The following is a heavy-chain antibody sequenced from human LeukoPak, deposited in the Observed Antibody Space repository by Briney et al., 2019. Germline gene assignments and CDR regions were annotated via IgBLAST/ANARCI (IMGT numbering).Heavy chain of an antibody. CDR2: IKQDGSEK. J-gene: IGHJ4*02. CDR3: ARDRYYDSSGYYAVTSGPGGY. CDR1: GFTFSSYW. V-gene: IGHV3-7*01. D-gene: IGHD3-22*01. Sequence: GGSLRLSCAASGFTFSSYWMSWVRQAPGKGLEWVANIKQDGSEKYYVDSVKGRFTISRDNAKNSLYLQMNSLRAEDTAVYYCARDRYYDSSGYYAVTSGPGGYWGQGTLVTVSS.